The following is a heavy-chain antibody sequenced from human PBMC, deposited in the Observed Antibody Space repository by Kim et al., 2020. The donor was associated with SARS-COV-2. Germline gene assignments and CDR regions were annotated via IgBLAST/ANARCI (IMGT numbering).Heavy chain of an antibody. V-gene: IGHV3-15*01. Sequence: GGTPDYAAPVKGRFTISRDDSKNTLYLQMNSLKSEDTAVYYCATDYGGGYWGQGTLVTVSS. J-gene: IGHJ4*02. CDR2: GGTP. D-gene: IGHD3-16*01. CDR3: ATDYGGGY.